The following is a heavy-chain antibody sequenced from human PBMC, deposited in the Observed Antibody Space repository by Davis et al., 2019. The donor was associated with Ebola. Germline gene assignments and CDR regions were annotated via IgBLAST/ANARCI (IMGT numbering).Heavy chain of an antibody. D-gene: IGHD6-6*01. Sequence: PGGSLRLSCAASGFTFSSYSMNWVRQAPGKGLEWVSSISSSSSYIYYADSVKGRFTISRDNAKNSLYLQMNSLRAEDTAVYYCAREHRSSGLYYYYGMDVWGQGTTVTVSS. CDR1: GFTFSSYS. V-gene: IGHV3-21*01. CDR2: ISSSSSYI. J-gene: IGHJ6*02. CDR3: AREHRSSGLYYYYGMDV.